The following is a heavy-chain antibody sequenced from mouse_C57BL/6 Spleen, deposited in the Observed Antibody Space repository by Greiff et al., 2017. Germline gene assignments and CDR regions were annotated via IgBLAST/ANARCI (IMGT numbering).Heavy chain of an antibody. J-gene: IGHJ2*01. CDR3: AREGDSRYSYYFDY. V-gene: IGHV1-80*01. Sequence: VQLQQSGAELVKPGASVKISCKASGYAFSSYWMNWVKQRPGKGLEWIGQIYPGDGDTNYNGKFKGKATLTADKSSSTAYMQLSSLTSEDSAVYFCAREGDSRYSYYFDYWGQGTTLTVSS. CDR2: IYPGDGDT. D-gene: IGHD1-1*01. CDR1: GYAFSSYW.